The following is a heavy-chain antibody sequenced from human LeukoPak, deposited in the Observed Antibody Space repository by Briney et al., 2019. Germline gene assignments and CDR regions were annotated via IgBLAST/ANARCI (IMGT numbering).Heavy chain of an antibody. Sequence: ASVKLSCKASGYIFTSYDINWVRQATGQGLEWMGWMNANSGDTGYAQKFQGRVTMTRNTSISTAYMELSSLRSEDTAIYYCARGGTYLPFGYWGQGTLVIVSS. V-gene: IGHV1-8*01. CDR2: MNANSGDT. D-gene: IGHD3-10*01. J-gene: IGHJ4*02. CDR1: GYIFTSYD. CDR3: ARGGTYLPFGY.